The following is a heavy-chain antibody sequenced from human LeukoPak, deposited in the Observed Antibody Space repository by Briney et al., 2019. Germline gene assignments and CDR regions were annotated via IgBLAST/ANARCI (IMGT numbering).Heavy chain of an antibody. Sequence: ASVKVSCKASGYTFTSYGISWVRQAPGQGLEWMGWISAYNGNTNYAQKLQGRVTMTTDTSTSTAYTELRSLRSDDTAVYYCARDTYYDFWSGYFPFDYWGQGTLVTVSS. J-gene: IGHJ4*02. D-gene: IGHD3-3*01. V-gene: IGHV1-18*01. CDR3: ARDTYYDFWSGYFPFDY. CDR1: GYTFTSYG. CDR2: ISAYNGNT.